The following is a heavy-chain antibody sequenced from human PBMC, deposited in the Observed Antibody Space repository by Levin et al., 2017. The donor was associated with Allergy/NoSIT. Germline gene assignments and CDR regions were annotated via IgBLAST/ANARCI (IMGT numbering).Heavy chain of an antibody. Sequence: GESLKISCAASGFTFSSFAMSWVRQAPGMGLDWVSAISDSGDGTYYADSVKGRFTISRDNSKNRMYLQMNSLRAEDTAVYFCAKDQLYRNNWYRGDYWGQGTLVTVSS. CDR3: AKDQLYRNNWYRGDY. V-gene: IGHV3-23*01. CDR1: GFTFSSFA. J-gene: IGHJ4*02. CDR2: ISDSGDGT. D-gene: IGHD6-13*01.